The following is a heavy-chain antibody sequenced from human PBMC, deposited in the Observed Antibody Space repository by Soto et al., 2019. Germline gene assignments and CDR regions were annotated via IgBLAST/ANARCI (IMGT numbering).Heavy chain of an antibody. D-gene: IGHD2-15*01. CDR1: GCTFSSYT. J-gene: IGHJ5*02. CDR3: AGGSGGSNRFYP. CDR2: IIPILGIA. V-gene: IGHV1-69*02. Sequence: ASVKVSCKASGCTFSSYTISWVRQAPGQGLEWMGRIIPILGIANYAQKFQGRVTITADKSTSTAYMELSSLRSEDTAVYYCAGGSGGSNRFYPWGQGTLVTVSS.